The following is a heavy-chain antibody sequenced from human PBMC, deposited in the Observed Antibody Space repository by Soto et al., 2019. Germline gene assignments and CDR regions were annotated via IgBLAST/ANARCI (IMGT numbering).Heavy chain of an antibody. Sequence: QVQLVESGGGVVQPGRSLRLSCAASGFTFSSYGMHWVRQAPGKGLEWVAVISYDGSNKYYADSVKGRFTISRDNSKNTLYLQMNSLRAEDTAVYYCAKPSTVTTSTPLDYWGQGTMVTVSS. CDR2: ISYDGSNK. CDR1: GFTFSSYG. D-gene: IGHD4-17*01. CDR3: AKPSTVTTSTPLDY. J-gene: IGHJ4*02. V-gene: IGHV3-30*18.